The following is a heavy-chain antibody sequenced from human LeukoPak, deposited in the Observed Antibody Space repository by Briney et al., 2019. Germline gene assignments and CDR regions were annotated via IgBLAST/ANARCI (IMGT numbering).Heavy chain of an antibody. CDR3: AKAGSGWYYFDY. V-gene: IGHV4-34*01. CDR2: INHSGST. D-gene: IGHD6-19*01. CDR1: GGSFSGYY. J-gene: IGHJ4*02. Sequence: PSETLSLTCAVYGGSFSGYYWSWIRQPPGKGLEWIGEINHSGSTNYNPSLKSRVAISVDTSKNQFSLKLSSVTAEDTAVYYCAKAGSGWYYFDYWGQGTLVTVSS.